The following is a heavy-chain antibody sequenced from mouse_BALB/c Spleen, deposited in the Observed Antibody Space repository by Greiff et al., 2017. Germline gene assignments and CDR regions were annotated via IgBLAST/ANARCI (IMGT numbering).Heavy chain of an antibody. CDR1: GFTFSSYA. J-gene: IGHJ4*01. CDR3: ARRGYAMDY. V-gene: IGHV5-6-5*01. Sequence: EVQGVESGGGLVKPGGSLKLSCAASGFTFSSYAMSWVRQTPEKRLEWVASISSGGSTYYPDSVKGRFTISRDNARNILYLQMSSLRSEDTAMYYCARRGYAMDYWGQGTSVTVSS. CDR2: ISSGGST.